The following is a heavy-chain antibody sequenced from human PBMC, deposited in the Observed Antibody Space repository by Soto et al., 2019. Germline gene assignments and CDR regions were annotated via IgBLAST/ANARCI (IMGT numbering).Heavy chain of an antibody. D-gene: IGHD2-2*01. J-gene: IGHJ4*02. CDR3: ARDESQVVPAASYFDY. CDR1: GFTFSSYS. Sequence: GGSLRLSCAASGFTFSSYSMNWVRQAPGKGLEWVSSISSSSSYIYYADSVKGRFTISRGNAKNSLYLQMNSLRAEDTAVYYCARDESQVVPAASYFDYWGQGTLVTVSS. CDR2: ISSSSSYI. V-gene: IGHV3-21*01.